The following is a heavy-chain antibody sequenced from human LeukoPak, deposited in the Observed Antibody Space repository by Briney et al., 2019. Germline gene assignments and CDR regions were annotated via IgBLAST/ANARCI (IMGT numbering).Heavy chain of an antibody. V-gene: IGHV3-73*01. CDR3: TRHGGRDYYDSSEDAFDI. J-gene: IGHJ3*02. Sequence: GGSLRLSCAAAGFTFSGSAMHWVRQASGKGLEWVGRIRSKAHSYATAYAASVKGRFTISRDDSKNTAYLQMNSLKTEDTAVYYCTRHGGRDYYDSSEDAFDIWGQGTMVIVSS. CDR2: IRSKAHSYAT. D-gene: IGHD3-22*01. CDR1: GFTFSGSA.